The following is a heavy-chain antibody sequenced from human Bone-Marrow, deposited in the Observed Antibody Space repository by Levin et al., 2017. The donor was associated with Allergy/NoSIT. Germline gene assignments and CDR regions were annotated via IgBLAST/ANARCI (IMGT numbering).Heavy chain of an antibody. V-gene: IGHV3-49*03. D-gene: IGHD3-16*01. Sequence: GGSLRLSCSASGFGFRDYAVSWFRQAPGKGLEWVGFMRSNAYGGTTEYAASVKGRFSISRDDSKSIAFLQMNSLRTEDTAVYFCSRDQDGGVAGIGGIYAYWGQGTLVTVSA. CDR2: MRSNAYGGTT. CDR1: GFGFRDYA. CDR3: SRDQDGGVAGIGGIYAY. J-gene: IGHJ4*02.